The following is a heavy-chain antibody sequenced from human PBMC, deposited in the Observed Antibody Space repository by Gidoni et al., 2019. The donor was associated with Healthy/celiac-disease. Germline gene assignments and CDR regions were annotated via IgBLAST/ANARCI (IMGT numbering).Heavy chain of an antibody. Sequence: QVQLVESGGGVVQPGRSLRLSCAASGFTFSRYAMHWVRQAPGKGLEWVAVISYDGSNKYYADSVKGRFTISRDNSKNTLYLQMNSLRAEDTAVYYCARDLEHEVVVVAATSVWGQGTLVTVSS. D-gene: IGHD2-15*01. V-gene: IGHV3-30-3*01. CDR2: ISYDGSNK. CDR3: ARDLEHEVVVVAATSV. CDR1: GFTFSRYA. J-gene: IGHJ4*02.